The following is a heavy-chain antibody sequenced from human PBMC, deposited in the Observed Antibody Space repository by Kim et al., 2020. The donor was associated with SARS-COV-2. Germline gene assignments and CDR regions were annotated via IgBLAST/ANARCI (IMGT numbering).Heavy chain of an antibody. D-gene: IGHD6-13*01. CDR1: GGTFSSYA. Sequence: SVKVSCKASGGTFSSYAISWVRQAPGQGLEWMGGIIPIFGTANYAQKFQGRVTITADESTSTAYMELSSLRSEDTAVYYCARVIAAAPRNWFDPWGQGTLVTVSS. CDR2: IIPIFGTA. V-gene: IGHV1-69*13. J-gene: IGHJ5*02. CDR3: ARVIAAAPRNWFDP.